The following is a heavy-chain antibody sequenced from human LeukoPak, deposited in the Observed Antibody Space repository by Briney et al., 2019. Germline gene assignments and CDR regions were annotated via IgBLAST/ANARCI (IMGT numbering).Heavy chain of an antibody. CDR1: GFTVSSNY. V-gene: IGHV3-53*01. D-gene: IGHD3-16*02. CDR2: IYSGGST. Sequence: GGSLRLSCAASGFTVSSNYMSWVRQAPGKGLEWVSVIYSGGSTYYADSVKGRFTISRDNSKNTLYLQMNSLRAEDTAVYYCARGSKSDYVWGSYPDYWGQGTLVTVSS. J-gene: IGHJ4*02. CDR3: ARGSKSDYVWGSYPDY.